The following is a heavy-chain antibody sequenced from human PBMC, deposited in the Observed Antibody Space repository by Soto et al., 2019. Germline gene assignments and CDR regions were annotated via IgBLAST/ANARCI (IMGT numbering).Heavy chain of an antibody. Sequence: GGSLRLSCAASGFIFNTYWMHWVRQAPGKGLVWISRINSDGSIADYADSVRGRITISRDNAKNSLFLQMNSLRPEDTALYYCAKDMKWGGMTTIHYFDSWGQGTLVTVSS. CDR1: GFIFNTYW. J-gene: IGHJ4*02. CDR3: AKDMKWGGMTTIHYFDS. V-gene: IGHV3-74*01. CDR2: INSDGSIA. D-gene: IGHD4-17*01.